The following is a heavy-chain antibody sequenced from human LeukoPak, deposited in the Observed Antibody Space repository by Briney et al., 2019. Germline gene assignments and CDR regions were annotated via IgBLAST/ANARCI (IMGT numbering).Heavy chain of an antibody. V-gene: IGHV4-38-2*01. Sequence: SETLSLTCAVSGYSISSGHYCGWIRQPPGKGLEWIGSIYHSGSTYYNPSLKSRVTISVDTSKNQFSLKLSSVTAADTAVYYCARAGLGRFLRILDYWGQGTLVTVSS. CDR3: ARAGLGRFLRILDY. J-gene: IGHJ4*02. CDR1: GYSISSGHY. CDR2: IYHSGST. D-gene: IGHD3-16*01.